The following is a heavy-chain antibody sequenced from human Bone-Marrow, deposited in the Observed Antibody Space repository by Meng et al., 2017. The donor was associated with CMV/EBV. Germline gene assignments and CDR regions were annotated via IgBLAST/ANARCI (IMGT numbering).Heavy chain of an antibody. CDR3: ARSMIVHRRLKEVGYYGMDV. CDR2: INPNSGGT. D-gene: IGHD3-22*01. V-gene: IGHV1-2*02. J-gene: IGHJ6*02. Sequence: ASVKVSCKASGYTFTGYYMHWVRQAPGQGLEWMGWINPNSGGTNYAQKFQGRVTMTRDTSISTAYMELSRLRSDDTAVYYCARSMIVHRRLKEVGYYGMDVWGQGTTVTVYS. CDR1: GYTFTGYY.